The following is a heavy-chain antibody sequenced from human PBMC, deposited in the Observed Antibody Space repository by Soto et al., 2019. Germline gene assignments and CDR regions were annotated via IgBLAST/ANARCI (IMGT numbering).Heavy chain of an antibody. CDR3: ATRPLAAAGDYFDY. J-gene: IGHJ4*02. CDR2: INHSGST. D-gene: IGHD6-13*01. CDR1: GGSFSGYY. Sequence: SETLSLTCAVYGGSFSGYYWSWIRQPPGKGLEWIGEINHSGSTNYNPSLKSRVTISVDTSKNQFSLKLSSVTAADTAVYYCATRPLAAAGDYFDYWGQGTLVTGSS. V-gene: IGHV4-34*01.